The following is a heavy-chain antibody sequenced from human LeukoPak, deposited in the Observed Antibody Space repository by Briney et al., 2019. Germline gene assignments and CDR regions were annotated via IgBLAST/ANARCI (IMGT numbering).Heavy chain of an antibody. CDR2: IKQDGSEK. D-gene: IGHD4-17*01. CDR3: ARVPPNTVTTLQYFDY. Sequence: PGGSLRLSCAASGFTFSSSWMSWVRQAPGKGLEWVANIKQDGSEKYYVDSVKGRFTISRDNAKNSLYLQMNSLRAEDTAVYYCARVPPNTVTTLQYFDYWGQGTLVTVSS. V-gene: IGHV3-7*01. J-gene: IGHJ4*02. CDR1: GFTFSSSW.